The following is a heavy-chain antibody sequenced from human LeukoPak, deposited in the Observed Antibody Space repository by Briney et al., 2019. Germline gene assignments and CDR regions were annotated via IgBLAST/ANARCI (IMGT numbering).Heavy chain of an antibody. CDR3: ARPVSGSSGWYYNY. Sequence: SETLSLTCTVSGDSISIYYYSWLRQPAGKGLEWIGRVYAGGNTNYNPSLKSRVAMSLDTSKNQFSLKLSSVTAADTAVYYCARPVSGSSGWYYNYWGQGTLVTVSS. D-gene: IGHD6-19*01. CDR2: VYAGGNT. J-gene: IGHJ4*02. CDR1: GDSISIYY. V-gene: IGHV4-4*07.